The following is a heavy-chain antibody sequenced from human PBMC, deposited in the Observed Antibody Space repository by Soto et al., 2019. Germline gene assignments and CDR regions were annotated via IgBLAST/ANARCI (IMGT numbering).Heavy chain of an antibody. CDR2: ISHSGST. Sequence: QVQLQESGPGLVKPSQTLSLTCTVSGGSIGSAAYYWSWIRQHPGKGLEWNGYISHSGSTYYNPSLKSRVIISVDTSKNQCSLSLTSVTAAATAVYYCAREYTYGSNFFDCWGQGALVTVSS. CDR3: AREYTYGSNFFDC. CDR1: GGSIGSAAYY. V-gene: IGHV4-31*03. D-gene: IGHD2-2*02. J-gene: IGHJ4*02.